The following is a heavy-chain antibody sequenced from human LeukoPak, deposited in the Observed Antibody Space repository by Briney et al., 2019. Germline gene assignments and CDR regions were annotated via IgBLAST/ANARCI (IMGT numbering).Heavy chain of an antibody. V-gene: IGHV3-7*01. Sequence: PGGSLRLSCAASGFTFSSYWMSWVRQAPGKGLEWVANIKQDGSEKYYVDSVKGRFTISRDNAKNSLSLQMNSLRAEDTAIYYCARGGAVAGNNYFDYWGQGTLVTVSS. CDR3: ARGGAVAGNNYFDY. CDR1: GFTFSSYW. J-gene: IGHJ4*02. CDR2: IKQDGSEK. D-gene: IGHD6-19*01.